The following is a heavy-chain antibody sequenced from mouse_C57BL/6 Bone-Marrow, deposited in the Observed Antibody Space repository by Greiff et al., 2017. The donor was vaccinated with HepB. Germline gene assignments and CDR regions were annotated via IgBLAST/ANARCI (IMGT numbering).Heavy chain of an antibody. Sequence: QVQLQQPGAELVKPGASVKLSCKASGYTFTSYWMHWVKQRPGQGLEWIGMIHPNSGSTNYNEKFKSKATLTVDKSSSTAYMQLSSLTSEDSAVYYCARDGYRYYFDYWGQGTTLTVSS. D-gene: IGHD2-3*01. CDR2: IHPNSGST. V-gene: IGHV1-64*01. J-gene: IGHJ2*01. CDR1: GYTFTSYW. CDR3: ARDGYRYYFDY.